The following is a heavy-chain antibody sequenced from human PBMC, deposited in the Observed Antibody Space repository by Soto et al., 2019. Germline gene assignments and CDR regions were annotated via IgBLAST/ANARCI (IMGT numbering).Heavy chain of an antibody. V-gene: IGHV4-34*01. D-gene: IGHD2-8*01. CDR3: ARDVMANNRYHWYFDL. CDR2: ITHSGGT. J-gene: IGHJ2*01. Sequence: QVQLQQWGAGLLKPSETLSLTCAVYGGSFSGYYWSWIRQPPGKGLEWMGEITHSGGTNYNPSLKSRVTLSVDTSKSQFSLKLSSVTAADTDVYYCARDVMANNRYHWYFDLWGRGTLVTVSS. CDR1: GGSFSGYY.